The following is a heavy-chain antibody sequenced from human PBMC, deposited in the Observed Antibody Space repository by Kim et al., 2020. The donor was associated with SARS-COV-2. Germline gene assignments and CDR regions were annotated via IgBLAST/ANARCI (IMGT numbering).Heavy chain of an antibody. Sequence: ASVKVSCKVSGYTLTELSMHWVRQAPGKGLEWMGGFDPEDGETIYAQKFQGRVTMTEDTSTDTAYMELSSLRSEDTAVYYCATRPPKQLAYGMDVWGQGTTVTVSS. J-gene: IGHJ6*02. CDR1: GYTLTELS. CDR2: FDPEDGET. CDR3: ATRPPKQLAYGMDV. D-gene: IGHD6-13*01. V-gene: IGHV1-24*01.